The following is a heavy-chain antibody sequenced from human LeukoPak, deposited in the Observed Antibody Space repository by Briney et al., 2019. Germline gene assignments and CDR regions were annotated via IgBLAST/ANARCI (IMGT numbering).Heavy chain of an antibody. CDR2: INTNTGNP. Sequence: ASVKVSCKASGYTFTSYAMNWVRQAPGQGLEWMGWINTNTGNPTYAQGFTGRFVFSLDTSVSTAYLQISSLKAEDTAVYYCARTRVRGVIISDAFDIWGQGTMVTVSS. V-gene: IGHV7-4-1*02. D-gene: IGHD3-10*01. CDR1: GYTFTSYA. CDR3: ARTRVRGVIISDAFDI. J-gene: IGHJ3*02.